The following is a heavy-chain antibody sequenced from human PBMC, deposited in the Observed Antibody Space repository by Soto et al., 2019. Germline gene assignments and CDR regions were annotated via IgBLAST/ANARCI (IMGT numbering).Heavy chain of an antibody. V-gene: IGHV1-69*13. CDR3: ARVRHSSGLYY. CDR1: GYTFTSYD. J-gene: IGHJ4*02. Sequence: ASVKVSCKASGYTFTSYDINWVRQATGQGLEWMGGIIPICGTANYAQKFQGRVTITADESTSTAYMELSSLRSEDTAVYYCARVRHSSGLYYWGQGTLVTVSS. CDR2: IIPICGTA. D-gene: IGHD6-19*01.